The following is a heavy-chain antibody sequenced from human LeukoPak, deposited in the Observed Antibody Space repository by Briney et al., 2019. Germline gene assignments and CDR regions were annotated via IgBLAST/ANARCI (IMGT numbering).Heavy chain of an antibody. V-gene: IGHV4-39*07. CDR3: ARENWAAAGDWYFDL. CDR1: DGDINTSPYY. J-gene: IGHJ2*01. CDR2: VYYSGST. D-gene: IGHD6-13*01. Sequence: PSETLSLTCTFSDGDINTSPYYWGWIRQPPGKGLQWIGSVYYSGSTYYSPSLKSRVTISVDTSKKQFSLKLSSVTAADTAVYYCARENWAAAGDWYFDLWGRGTLVTVSS.